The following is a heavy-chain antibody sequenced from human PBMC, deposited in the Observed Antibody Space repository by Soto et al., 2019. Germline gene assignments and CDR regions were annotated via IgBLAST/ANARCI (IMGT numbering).Heavy chain of an antibody. J-gene: IGHJ5*02. CDR2: MNPNSGNT. CDR3: ARERTRGSDP. V-gene: IGHV1-8*01. Sequence: QVQLVQSGAEVKKPGASVKVSCKASGYTFTSYDINWVRQATGQRLDRLGWMNPNSGNTAYAQKFLGRVTMTRNTSLSIAHTALISLRSEATAVYYRARERTRGSDPWGQGTLVTVSS. CDR1: GYTFTSYD.